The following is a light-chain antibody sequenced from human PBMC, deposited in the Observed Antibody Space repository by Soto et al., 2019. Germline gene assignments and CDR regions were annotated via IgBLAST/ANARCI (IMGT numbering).Light chain of an antibody. CDR2: EVN. CDR1: SSDVGGYRY. J-gene: IGLJ1*01. V-gene: IGLV2-14*01. Sequence: QSALTQPASVSGSPGQSITITCTGTSSDVGGYRYVSWFQQHPGKAPKLMNYEVNNRPSGASNRFSGSKSGNTASLTISGLQAEDEADYYCTSYSSGSTPYVFGTGTKLTVL. CDR3: TSYSSGSTPYV.